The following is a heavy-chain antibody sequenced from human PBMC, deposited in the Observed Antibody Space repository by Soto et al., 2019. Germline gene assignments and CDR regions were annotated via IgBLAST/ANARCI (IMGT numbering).Heavy chain of an antibody. V-gene: IGHV1-46*01. CDR2: INPSGGST. D-gene: IGHD2-2*01. CDR3: ARDIVVVPAANPGFDP. Sequence: ASVKVSCKASGYTFTSYYMHWVRQAPGQGLEWMGIINPSGGSTSYAQKFQGRVTMTRDTSTSTAYMELSSLRSEDTAVYYCARDIVVVPAANPGFDPWGQGTLVTVSS. J-gene: IGHJ5*02. CDR1: GYTFTSYY.